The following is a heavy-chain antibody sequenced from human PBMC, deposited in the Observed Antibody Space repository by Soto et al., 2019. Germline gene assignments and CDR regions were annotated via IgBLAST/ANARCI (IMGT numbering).Heavy chain of an antibody. V-gene: IGHV4-4*02. CDR3: ARDRRIAVAGTMDYYYYGMDV. CDR1: GGSISSSNW. J-gene: IGHJ6*02. D-gene: IGHD6-19*01. CDR2: IYHSGST. Sequence: QVQLQESGPGLVKPSGTLSLTCAVSGGSISSSNWWSWVRQPPGKGLEWIGEIYHSGSTNYNPSLKRRVTITVDKSKNQFSLKLSSVTAADTAVYYCARDRRIAVAGTMDYYYYGMDVWGQGTTVTVSS.